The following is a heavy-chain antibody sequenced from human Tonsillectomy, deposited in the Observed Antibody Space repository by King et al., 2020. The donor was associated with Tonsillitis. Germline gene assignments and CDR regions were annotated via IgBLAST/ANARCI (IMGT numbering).Heavy chain of an antibody. Sequence: VQLVESGGGLVQPGGSLRLSCAASGFTFSSYAMSWVRQAPGKGLEWVSTFGGNSGSTYYADSVKGRFTISRDNSKNTLYLQMDSLRAEDTALYYCAKVAGQQLGGFTGFDYWGQGTLVTASS. CDR2: FGGNSGST. CDR3: AKVAGQQLGGFTGFDY. V-gene: IGHV3-23*04. CDR1: GFTFSSYA. D-gene: IGHD6-13*01. J-gene: IGHJ4*02.